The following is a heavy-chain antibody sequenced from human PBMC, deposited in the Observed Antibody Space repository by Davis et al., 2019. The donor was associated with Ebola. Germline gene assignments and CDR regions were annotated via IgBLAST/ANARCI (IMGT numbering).Heavy chain of an antibody. D-gene: IGHD4-11*01. J-gene: IGHJ4*02. CDR2: INGDGSST. CDR3: ARDSDDYSFDY. V-gene: IGHV3-74*01. CDR1: GFTFSNHW. Sequence: HTGGSLRLSCAASGFTFSNHWMHWVRQAPGKGLVWVSRINGDGSSTSYADSVKGRFTISRDNSKNTLYLQMNSLRPEDTAVYYCARDSDDYSFDYWGQGTLVTVSS.